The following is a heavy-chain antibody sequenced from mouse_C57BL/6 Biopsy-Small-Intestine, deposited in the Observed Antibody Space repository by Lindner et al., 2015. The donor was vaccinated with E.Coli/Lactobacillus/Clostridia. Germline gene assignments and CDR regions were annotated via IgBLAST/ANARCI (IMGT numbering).Heavy chain of an antibody. V-gene: IGHV1-14*01. CDR2: INPYNDGT. CDR1: DYSFTGYS. CDR3: ARRGLPLFDY. J-gene: IGHJ2*01. D-gene: IGHD2-2*01. Sequence: VQLQESGPELVKPGASVKMSCKASDYSFTGYSMHWVKQSHGKSLEWIGYINPYNDGTKYNEKFKGKATLTSDKSSSTAYMELNSLTSEDSAVYYCARRGLPLFDYWGQGTTLTVSS.